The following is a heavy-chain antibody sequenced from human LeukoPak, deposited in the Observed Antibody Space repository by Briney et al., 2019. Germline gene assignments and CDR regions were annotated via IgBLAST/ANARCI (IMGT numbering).Heavy chain of an antibody. CDR1: GFTFSDYY. V-gene: IGHV3-11*06. J-gene: IGHJ5*02. CDR2: ISSSSSYI. D-gene: IGHD2-2*01. CDR3: ARDEEDIVVVPAAIRWFDP. Sequence: GGSLRLSCAASGFTFSDYYMSWIRQAPGKGLEWVSSISSSSSYIYYADSVKGRFTISRDNAKNSLYLQTNSLRAEDTAVYYCARDEEDIVVVPAAIRWFDPWGQGTLITVSS.